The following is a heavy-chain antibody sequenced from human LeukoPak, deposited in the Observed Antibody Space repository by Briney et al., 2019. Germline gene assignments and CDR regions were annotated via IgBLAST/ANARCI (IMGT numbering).Heavy chain of an antibody. CDR1: GFTFSSFA. D-gene: IGHD6-13*01. V-gene: IGHV3-23*01. J-gene: IGHJ4*02. Sequence: GGSLRLSCAASGFTFSSFAMSWVRQTPGKGLEWVSAISGSGGRTFYADSVKGRFTISRDNSKNTLYLQMNSLRAEDTAVYYCAHISSSWPDYWGQGTLVTVSS. CDR2: ISGSGGRT. CDR3: AHISSSWPDY.